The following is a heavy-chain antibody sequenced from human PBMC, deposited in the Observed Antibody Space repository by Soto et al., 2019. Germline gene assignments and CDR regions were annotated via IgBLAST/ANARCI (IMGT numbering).Heavy chain of an antibody. CDR3: AKYSSGSFDP. Sequence: QVQLVESGGGVVQPGRSLRLSCAASGFTFSSYGMHWVRQAPGKGLEWVAVISYDGSNKYYADSVKGRFTISRDNSQNTLYLQMNSLRAEDTAVYYCAKYSSGSFDPWGQGTLVTVSS. CDR2: ISYDGSNK. CDR1: GFTFSSYG. V-gene: IGHV3-30*18. D-gene: IGHD6-19*01. J-gene: IGHJ5*02.